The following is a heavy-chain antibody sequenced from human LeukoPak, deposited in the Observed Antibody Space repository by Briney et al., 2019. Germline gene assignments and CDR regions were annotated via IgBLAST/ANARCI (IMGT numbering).Heavy chain of an antibody. CDR3: VSFYETY. CDR2: INSDGSWT. CDR1: GNYW. J-gene: IGHJ4*02. Sequence: GGSLRLSCAASGNYWMHWVRQAPGKGLVWVSHINSDGSWTGYADSVKGRFTISKDNAKNTVYLQMNNLRAEDTAVYYCVSFYETYWGRGTLVTVSS. V-gene: IGHV3-74*01. D-gene: IGHD2-2*01.